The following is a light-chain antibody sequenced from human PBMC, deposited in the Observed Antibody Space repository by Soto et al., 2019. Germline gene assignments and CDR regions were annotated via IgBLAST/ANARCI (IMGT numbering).Light chain of an antibody. CDR3: HQFGYSPRT. CDR1: QSVSSSF. Sequence: EIVLTQSPGTLSLSPGERATLSCRTSQSVSSSFLAWYQHKPGQAPRLLIFGASRRATDIPDRFSGSGSGTDFTLAIRRLEPEDFAVYYCHQFGYSPRTFGQGTKVDIK. J-gene: IGKJ1*01. CDR2: GAS. V-gene: IGKV3-20*01.